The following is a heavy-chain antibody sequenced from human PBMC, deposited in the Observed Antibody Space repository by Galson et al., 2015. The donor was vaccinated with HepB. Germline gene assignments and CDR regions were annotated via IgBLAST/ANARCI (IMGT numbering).Heavy chain of an antibody. J-gene: IGHJ6*02. V-gene: IGHV6-1*01. Sequence: CAISGDSVSSNSAAWNWIRQSPSRGLEWLGRTYYRSKWYNDYAVSVKSRITINPDTSKNQFSLQRNSVTPEDTAVYYCARDLGLGFWSGYSAYGMDVWGQGTTVTVSS. D-gene: IGHD3-3*01. CDR1: GDSVSSNSAA. CDR3: ARDLGLGFWSGYSAYGMDV. CDR2: TYYRSKWYN.